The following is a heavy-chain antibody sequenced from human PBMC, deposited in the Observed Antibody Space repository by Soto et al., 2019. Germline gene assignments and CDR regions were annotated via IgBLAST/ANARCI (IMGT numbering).Heavy chain of an antibody. J-gene: IGHJ4*02. D-gene: IGHD6-19*01. CDR1: GDSIGLGGYY. Sequence: SETLSLTCTVSGDSIGLGGYYWTWIRQHPGKGLEWIAYIYTTGSTYYNPSLKSRVGISVDTSKNQFSLKLSSVTAADTAVYYCARGIPVSGSFDYWGQGTLV. CDR2: IYTTGST. V-gene: IGHV4-31*03. CDR3: ARGIPVSGSFDY.